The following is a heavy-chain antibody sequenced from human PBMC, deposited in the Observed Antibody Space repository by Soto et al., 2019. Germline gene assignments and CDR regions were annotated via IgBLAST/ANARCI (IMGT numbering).Heavy chain of an antibody. CDR1: GGSFSGYY. CDR3: ARGENYYDSSGYSN. V-gene: IGHV4-34*01. CDR2: INHSGST. Sequence: SETLSLTCAVYGGSFSGYYWSWIRQPPGKGLEWIGEINHSGSTNYNPSLKSRVTISVDTSENQFSLKLSSVTAADTAVYYCARGENYYDSSGYSNWGQGTLVTVSS. D-gene: IGHD3-22*01. J-gene: IGHJ4*02.